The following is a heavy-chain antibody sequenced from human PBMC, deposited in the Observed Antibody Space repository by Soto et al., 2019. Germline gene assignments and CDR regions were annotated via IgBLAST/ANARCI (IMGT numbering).Heavy chain of an antibody. CDR3: ARGEVGAAHFDY. J-gene: IGHJ4*02. CDR1: GFTCSSYD. CDR2: IGTAGDT. Sequence: GGSLRLSCAASGFTCSSYDMRWVRQAAGKGLEWVSAIGTAGDTYYPGSVRGRFTISRENAKNSLYLQMNSLRAGDTAVYYCARGEVGAAHFDYWGLGTLVTVSS. V-gene: IGHV3-13*01. D-gene: IGHD2-15*01.